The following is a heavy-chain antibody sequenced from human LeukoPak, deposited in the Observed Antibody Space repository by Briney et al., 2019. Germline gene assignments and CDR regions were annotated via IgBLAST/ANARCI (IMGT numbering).Heavy chain of an antibody. CDR2: IFYTGKT. CDR3: ARVFDS. CDR1: GGSVYTSDYY. Sequence: SETLSLTCTVSGGSVYTSDYYWGWVRQPPGKGPEWIGGIFYTGKTNYNPSLKSRVSISIDTSKNQFSLKLTSVTAADTAVYYCARVFDSWGQGTLVTVSS. J-gene: IGHJ4*02. V-gene: IGHV4-39*07.